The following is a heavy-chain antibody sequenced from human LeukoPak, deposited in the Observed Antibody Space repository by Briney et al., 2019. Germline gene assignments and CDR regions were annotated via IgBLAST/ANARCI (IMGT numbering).Heavy chain of an antibody. D-gene: IGHD3-10*01. J-gene: IGHJ4*02. CDR3: AGAGGETKVPFDY. V-gene: IGHV3-7*01. Sequence: INQDGSEKYYVDSVKGRFTISRDNAKNSLYLQMNSLRAEDTAVYYCAGAGGETKVPFDYWGQGTLVTVSS. CDR2: INQDGSEK.